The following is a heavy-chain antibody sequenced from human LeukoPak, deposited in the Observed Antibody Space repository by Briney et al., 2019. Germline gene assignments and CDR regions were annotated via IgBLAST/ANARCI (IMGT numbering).Heavy chain of an antibody. V-gene: IGHV3-7*01. Sequence: PGGSLRLSCAASGFTFSSYWVSWVRQAPGKGLEWVANIKQDGSEKYYVDSVKGRFTISRDNAKNSLYLQMNSLRAEDTAVYYCARDCVQWLVPSRTSWFDPWGQGTLATVSS. CDR1: GFTFSSYW. D-gene: IGHD6-19*01. CDR2: IKQDGSEK. CDR3: ARDCVQWLVPSRTSWFDP. J-gene: IGHJ5*02.